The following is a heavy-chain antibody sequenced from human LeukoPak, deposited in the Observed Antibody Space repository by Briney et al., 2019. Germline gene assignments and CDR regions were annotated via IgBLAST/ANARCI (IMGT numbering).Heavy chain of an antibody. V-gene: IGHV3-7*01. D-gene: IGHD3-22*01. CDR3: ARAPFDSGGYYYDSFDY. J-gene: IGHJ4*02. Sequence: GGSLRLSCAASGFTFSSYWMSWVRQAPGKGLEWVANIKQDGSEKYYVDSVKGRFTISRDNAKNSLYLQMNSLRAEDTAVYYCARAPFDSGGYYYDSFDYWGQGTLVTVSS. CDR1: GFTFSSYW. CDR2: IKQDGSEK.